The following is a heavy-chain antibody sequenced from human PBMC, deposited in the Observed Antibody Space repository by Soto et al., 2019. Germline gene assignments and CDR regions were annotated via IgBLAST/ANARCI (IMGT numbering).Heavy chain of an antibody. J-gene: IGHJ4*02. D-gene: IGHD5-18*01. Sequence: QVQLQQWGAGLLKPSETLSLTCAVYGGSFSGYYWSWIRQPPGKGLEWIGEINHSGSTNYNPSLKSRVTISVDTSKNQFSLKLSSVTAADTAVYYCASLTGYSYGDFDYWGQGTLVTVSS. CDR3: ASLTGYSYGDFDY. CDR2: INHSGST. CDR1: GGSFSGYY. V-gene: IGHV4-34*01.